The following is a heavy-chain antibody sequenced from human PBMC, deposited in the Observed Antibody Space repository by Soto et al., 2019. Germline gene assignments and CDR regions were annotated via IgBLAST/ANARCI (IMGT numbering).Heavy chain of an antibody. CDR2: I. CDR3: ARDPRSADY. CDR1: GFTFSDYS. Sequence: GGSLSLSCAASGFTFSDYSMTWIRQAPGKGLELVSCISDSVKGRFTISRDNAKNSLYLQMNDLTADDTAVYYCARDPRSADYWGQGTLVTVSS. J-gene: IGHJ4*02. V-gene: IGHV3-11*05.